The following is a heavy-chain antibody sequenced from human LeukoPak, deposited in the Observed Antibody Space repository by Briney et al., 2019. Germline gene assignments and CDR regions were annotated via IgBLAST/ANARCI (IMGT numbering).Heavy chain of an antibody. CDR3: ATFPPLWFGSN. Sequence: ASVKVFCKASGYIFTSYGISWGGQAPGQGGEWMGWISAYNGNTNYAQKLQGRVTMTTDTSTSTAYMELRSLRSDDTAVYYCATFPPLWFGSNWGQGTLVTVSS. V-gene: IGHV1-18*01. J-gene: IGHJ4*02. CDR1: GYIFTSYG. CDR2: ISAYNGNT. D-gene: IGHD3-10*01.